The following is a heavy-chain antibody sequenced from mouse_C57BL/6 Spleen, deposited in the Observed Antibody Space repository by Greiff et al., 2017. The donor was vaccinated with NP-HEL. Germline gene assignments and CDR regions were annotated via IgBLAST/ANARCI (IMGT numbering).Heavy chain of an antibody. J-gene: IGHJ3*01. V-gene: IGHV5-15*01. CDR1: GFTFSDYG. D-gene: IGHD2-3*01. CDR3: ARLGDGYYLPFAY. CDR2: ISNLAYSI. Sequence: EVQGVESGGGLVQPGGSLKLSCAASGFTFSDYGMAWVRQAPRKGPEWVAFISNLAYSIYYADTVTGRFTISRENAKNTLYLEMSSLRSEDTAMYYCARLGDGYYLPFAYWGQGTLVTVSA.